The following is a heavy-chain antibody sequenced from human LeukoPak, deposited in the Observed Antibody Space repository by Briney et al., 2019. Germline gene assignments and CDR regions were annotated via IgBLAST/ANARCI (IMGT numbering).Heavy chain of an antibody. CDR3: ARDLSGDQFFDP. J-gene: IGHJ5*02. V-gene: IGHV4-31*03. Sequence: SQTLSLTCNVSGGSISNDGYYWSWIRQHPGKGLEWLGYIYYSGSTYYNPSLKSRVTLSVDTSKSQFSLRLSSVTAADTAVYYCARDLSGDQFFDPWGQGTLVTVSS. CDR1: GGSISNDGYY. CDR2: IYYSGST.